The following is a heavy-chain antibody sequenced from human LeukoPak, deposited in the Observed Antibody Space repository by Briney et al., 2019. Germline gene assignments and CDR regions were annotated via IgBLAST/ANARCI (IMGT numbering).Heavy chain of an antibody. V-gene: IGHV4-34*01. CDR3: ARGRRYCSSTSCYTGSRWFDP. Sequence: SETLSLTCAVYGGSFSGYYWSWIRRPPGKGLEWIGEINHSGSTNYNPSLKSRVTISVDTSKNQFSLKLSSVTAADTAVYYCARGRRYCSSTSCYTGSRWFDPWGQGTLVTVST. CDR2: INHSGST. J-gene: IGHJ5*02. D-gene: IGHD2-2*02. CDR1: GGSFSGYY.